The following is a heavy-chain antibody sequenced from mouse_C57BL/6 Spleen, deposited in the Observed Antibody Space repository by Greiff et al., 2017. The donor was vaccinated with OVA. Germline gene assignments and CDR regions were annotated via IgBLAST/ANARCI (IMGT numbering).Heavy chain of an antibody. CDR3: TRDPYGPFDY. CDR1: GFTFSSYA. Sequence: EVQRVESGAGLVKPGGSLKLSCAASGFTFSSYAMSWVRQTPEKRLEWVAYISSGGDYIYYADTVKGRFTISRDNARNTLYLQMSSLKSEDTAMYYCTRDPYGPFDYWGQGTTLTVSS. V-gene: IGHV5-9-1*02. J-gene: IGHJ2*01. D-gene: IGHD1-1*02. CDR2: ISSGGDYI.